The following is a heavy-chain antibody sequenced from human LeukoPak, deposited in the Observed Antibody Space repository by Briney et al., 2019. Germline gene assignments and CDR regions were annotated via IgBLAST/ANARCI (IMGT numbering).Heavy chain of an antibody. CDR3: AKDGAYDSSGYSRFDD. V-gene: IGHV3-23*01. Sequence: GGSLRLSCAASGFTFSRHTMSWVRQAPGKGLEWVSGISGSGGSRNYADSVKGRFTISRDNSKNTLYLQMNSLRAEDTAVYYCAKDGAYDSSGYSRFDDWGQGTLVTVSS. CDR1: GFTFSRHT. J-gene: IGHJ4*02. D-gene: IGHD3-22*01. CDR2: ISGSGGSR.